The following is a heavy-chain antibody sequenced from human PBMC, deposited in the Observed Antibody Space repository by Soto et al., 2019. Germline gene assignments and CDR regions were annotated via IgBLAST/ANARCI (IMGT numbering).Heavy chain of an antibody. CDR1: GGSISSYY. Sequence: QVQLQESGPGLVKPSETLSLTCTVSGGSISSYYWSWIRQPPGKGLEWIGYVYYSGSSTYNPSLTSRVTISVVSSENQWSLELSSVTAADTAVYYGARADDYCGGDCYLPYYFDYWGQGTLVTVSS. D-gene: IGHD2-21*02. J-gene: IGHJ4*02. V-gene: IGHV4-59*01. CDR3: ARADDYCGGDCYLPYYFDY. CDR2: VYYSGSS.